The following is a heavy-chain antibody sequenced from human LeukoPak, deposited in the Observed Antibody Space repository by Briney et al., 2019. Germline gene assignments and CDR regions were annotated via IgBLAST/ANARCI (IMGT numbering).Heavy chain of an antibody. CDR1: GYTFTGYY. V-gene: IGHV1-2*02. D-gene: IGHD5-12*01. CDR2: INPNSAGT. Sequence: ASVKVSCKASGYTFTGYYMHWVRQAPGQGLEWMGWINPNSAGTNYAQNFQGRVIMTRDTSINTAYMELSRLKSDDTAIYYCARESGLRGGGFDPWGQGTLVTVSS. CDR3: ARESGLRGGGFDP. J-gene: IGHJ5*02.